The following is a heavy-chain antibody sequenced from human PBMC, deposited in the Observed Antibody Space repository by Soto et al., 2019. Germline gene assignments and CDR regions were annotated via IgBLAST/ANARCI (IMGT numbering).Heavy chain of an antibody. CDR2: IIPFFDTA. D-gene: IGHD2-15*01. J-gene: IGHJ5*02. Sequence: GASVKVSCKASGGTLSSYAFSWVRQAPGQGLEWMGDIIPFFDTADYAQKFQGRVTITADESTSTAYMELSSLRPEDTAVYYCAKFYGGKSAHTYTIDPWGQGTLVTVSS. CDR1: GGTLSSYA. CDR3: AKFYGGKSAHTYTIDP. V-gene: IGHV1-69*13.